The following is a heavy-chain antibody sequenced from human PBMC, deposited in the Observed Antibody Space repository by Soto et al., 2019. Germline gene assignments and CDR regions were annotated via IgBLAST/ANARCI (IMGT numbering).Heavy chain of an antibody. D-gene: IGHD5-12*01. Sequence: QVQLVESGGGVVQPGRSLRLSCAASGFTFSSYGMHWVRQAPGKGLEWVAVIWYDGSNKYYADSVKGRFTISRDNSKNTLYLQMNSLRTEDTAVYYCARDEMATTLDYWGQVTLVTVSS. CDR3: ARDEMATTLDY. CDR2: IWYDGSNK. J-gene: IGHJ4*02. CDR1: GFTFSSYG. V-gene: IGHV3-33*01.